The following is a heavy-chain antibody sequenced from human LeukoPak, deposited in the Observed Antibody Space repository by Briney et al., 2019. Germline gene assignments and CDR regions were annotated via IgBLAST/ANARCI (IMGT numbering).Heavy chain of an antibody. CDR1: GYTFTDYY. CDR2: INTKTGRT. J-gene: IGHJ5*02. Sequence: VASVKVSCKTSGYTFTDYYIHGVRQAPGQGLEWMGWINTKTGRTSFARTFQGRVTMTRDPSITTVYMDMAWLTSDDTAIYFCARADFIDAGPYLIAPWGQGTLVTVSS. D-gene: IGHD3-3*01. V-gene: IGHV1-2*02. CDR3: ARADFIDAGPYLIAP.